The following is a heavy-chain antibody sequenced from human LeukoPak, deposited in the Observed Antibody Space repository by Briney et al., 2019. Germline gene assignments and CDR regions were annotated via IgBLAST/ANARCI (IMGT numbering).Heavy chain of an antibody. D-gene: IGHD2-8*01. V-gene: IGHV3-7*03. CDR3: ARNNAMDV. J-gene: IGHJ6*02. Sequence: PGESLRLSCTASGFTFSNFWMGWVRQAPAKGLEWVANIKQDETEKFYLGSVKGRFTISRDNAKNSLYLQMNSLRAEDTALYHCARNNAMDVWGQGTTVIVSS. CDR1: GFTFSNFW. CDR2: IKQDETEK.